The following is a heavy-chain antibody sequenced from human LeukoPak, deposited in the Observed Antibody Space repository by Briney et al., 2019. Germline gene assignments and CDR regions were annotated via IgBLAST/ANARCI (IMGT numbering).Heavy chain of an antibody. V-gene: IGHV3-9*01. CDR2: ITWNSGSI. CDR3: AKSPKDSGYYEPIDY. CDR1: GFTFSGYS. J-gene: IGHJ4*02. D-gene: IGHD3-22*01. Sequence: GGSLRLSCTASGFTFSGYSMNWIRQAPGKGLEWVSGITWNSGSIDYADSVKGRFTISRDNAKNSLYLQMNSLRAEDTALYYCAKSPKDSGYYEPIDYWGQGTLVTVSS.